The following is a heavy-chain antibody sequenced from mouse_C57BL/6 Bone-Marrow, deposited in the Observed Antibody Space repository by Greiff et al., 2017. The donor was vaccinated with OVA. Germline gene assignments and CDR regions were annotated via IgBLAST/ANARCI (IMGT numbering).Heavy chain of an antibody. Sequence: QVQLQQPGAELVRPGSSVKLSCKASGYPFTSYWMDWVKQRPGQGLEWIGNLYPSDSETHYNQKFKDKATLPVDKSSSTAYMQLSSLTSEDTAVYYCARCDLLSYSMDYWGQGTSVTVSS. J-gene: IGHJ4*01. CDR3: ARCDLLSYSMDY. CDR1: GYPFTSYW. D-gene: IGHD2-1*01. V-gene: IGHV1-61*01. CDR2: LYPSDSET.